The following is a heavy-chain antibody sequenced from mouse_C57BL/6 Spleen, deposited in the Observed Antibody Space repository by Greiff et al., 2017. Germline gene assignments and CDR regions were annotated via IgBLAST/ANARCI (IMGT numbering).Heavy chain of an antibody. CDR1: GFNIKDDY. CDR2: IDPENGDT. V-gene: IGHV14-4*01. CDR3: TTSDSSGFAWFAY. Sequence: EVHLVESGAELVRPGASVKLSCTASGFNIKDDYMHWVKQRPEQGLEWIGWIDPENGDTEYASKFQGKATITADTSSNTAYLQLSSLTSEDTAVYYCTTSDSSGFAWFAYWGQGTLVTVSA. J-gene: IGHJ3*01. D-gene: IGHD3-2*02.